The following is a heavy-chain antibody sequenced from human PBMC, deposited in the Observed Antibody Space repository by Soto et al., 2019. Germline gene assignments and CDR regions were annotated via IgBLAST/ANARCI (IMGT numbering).Heavy chain of an antibody. D-gene: IGHD2-2*01. CDR2: TRNKGNTYTT. CDR3: ARSGSTTSCYDY. Sequence: EVQLVESGGGLVQPGGSLRLSCAASGFTFSDHSIDWVRQAPGKGLEWVGRTRNKGNTYTTEYAASVKGRFTISRDDSKNSLYLQMKSLKTEDTAVYYCARSGSTTSCYDYWGQGTLVTVSP. CDR1: GFTFSDHS. J-gene: IGHJ4*02. V-gene: IGHV3-72*01.